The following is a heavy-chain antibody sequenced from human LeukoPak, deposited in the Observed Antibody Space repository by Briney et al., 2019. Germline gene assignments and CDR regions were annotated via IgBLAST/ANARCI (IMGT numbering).Heavy chain of an antibody. CDR3: ARDPVRQWLVGYNWFDP. V-gene: IGHV1-18*01. Sequence: SVKVSCKASGYTFTSYGISWVRQAPGQGLEWMGWISAYNGNTNYAQKLQGRVTMTTDTSTSTAYMELRSLRSDDTAVYYCARDPVRQWLVGYNWFDPWGQGTLVTVSS. CDR1: GYTFTSYG. J-gene: IGHJ5*02. D-gene: IGHD6-19*01. CDR2: ISAYNGNT.